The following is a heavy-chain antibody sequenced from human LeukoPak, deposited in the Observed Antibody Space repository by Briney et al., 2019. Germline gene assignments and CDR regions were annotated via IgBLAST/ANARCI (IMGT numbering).Heavy chain of an antibody. Sequence: SETLSLTCAVCGGSFSGYYWSWIRQPPGKGLEWIGEINHSGSTNYNPSLKSRVTISVDTSKNQFSLKLSSVTAADTAVYYCARCSSGWYRFDYWGQGTLVTVSS. V-gene: IGHV4-34*01. CDR1: GGSFSGYY. CDR2: INHSGST. D-gene: IGHD6-19*01. CDR3: ARCSSGWYRFDY. J-gene: IGHJ4*02.